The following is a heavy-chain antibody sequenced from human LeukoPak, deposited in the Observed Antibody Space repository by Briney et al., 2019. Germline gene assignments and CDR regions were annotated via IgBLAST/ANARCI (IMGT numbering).Heavy chain of an antibody. Sequence: SGGSLRLSCVGTGFTFSSYGMHWVRQAPGKGLEWVAVISYDGSNEDYADSVTGRFNISRDNSKNTLYLQMNSLRPEDTAVYYCAKLTTVPDYWGQGTLVTVSS. J-gene: IGHJ4*02. CDR1: GFTFSSYG. D-gene: IGHD4-17*01. CDR2: ISYDGSNE. CDR3: AKLTTVPDY. V-gene: IGHV3-30*18.